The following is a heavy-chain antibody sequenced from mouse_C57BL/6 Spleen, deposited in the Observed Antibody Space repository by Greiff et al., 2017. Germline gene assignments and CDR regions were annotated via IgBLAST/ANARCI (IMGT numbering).Heavy chain of an antibody. J-gene: IGHJ4*01. Sequence: EVQLVESGPGLVKPSQSLSLTCSVTGYSITSGYYWNWIRQFPGNKLEWMGYISYDGSNNYNPSLKNRISITRDTSKNQFFLKLNSVTTEDTATYYCAGASYYYGRNYAMDYWGQGTSVTVSS. CDR2: ISYDGSN. V-gene: IGHV3-6*01. CDR3: AGASYYYGRNYAMDY. CDR1: GYSITSGYY. D-gene: IGHD1-1*01.